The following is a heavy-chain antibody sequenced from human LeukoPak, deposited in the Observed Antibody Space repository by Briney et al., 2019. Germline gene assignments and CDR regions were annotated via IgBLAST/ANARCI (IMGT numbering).Heavy chain of an antibody. CDR3: ARSGGSSWYTSLYY. V-gene: IGHV1-69*04. Sequence: ASVTVSCKASGGSFRNKVVSWVRQAPGQGLEWMGRITPILGTTDYAQKFQGRVTITADKATNTAYMEVRDLRSDDTGVYYCARSGGSSWYTSLYYWGQGTLVTVSS. J-gene: IGHJ4*02. D-gene: IGHD6-13*01. CDR2: ITPILGTT. CDR1: GGSFRNKV.